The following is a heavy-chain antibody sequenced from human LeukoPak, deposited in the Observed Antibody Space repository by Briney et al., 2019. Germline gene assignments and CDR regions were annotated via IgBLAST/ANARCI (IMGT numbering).Heavy chain of an antibody. CDR2: ISYDGSNK. CDR1: GFTFSSYG. V-gene: IGHV3-30*18. J-gene: IGHJ3*02. Sequence: PGGSLRLSCAASGFTFSSYGMHWVRQAPGKGLEWVAVISYDGSNKYYADSVKGRFTISRDNAKNSLYLQMNSLRAEDTALYYCAKDRYYCSGGSCYSGVAFDIWGQGTMVTVSS. CDR3: AKDRYYCSGGSCYSGVAFDI. D-gene: IGHD2-15*01.